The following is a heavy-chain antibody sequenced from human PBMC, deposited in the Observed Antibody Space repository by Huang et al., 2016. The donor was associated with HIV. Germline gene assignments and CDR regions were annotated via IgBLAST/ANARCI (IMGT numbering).Heavy chain of an antibody. D-gene: IGHD5-12*01. J-gene: IGHJ4*02. CDR1: GGSISSGGYY. V-gene: IGHV4-30-4*08. CDR2: IYYSGST. Sequence: QVQLQESGPGLVKPSQTLSLTCTVSGGSISSGGYYWSWIRQPPGKGREWSGYIYYSGSTYYNPSRKSRVTISVDTSKNQFSLKLSSVTAADTAVYYCARSSMGATTGFDYWGQGTLVTVSS. CDR3: ARSSMGATTGFDY.